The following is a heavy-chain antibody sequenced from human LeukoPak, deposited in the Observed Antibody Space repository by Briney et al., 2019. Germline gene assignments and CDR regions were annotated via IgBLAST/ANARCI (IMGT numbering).Heavy chain of an antibody. V-gene: IGHV3-7*03. CDR1: GFTFSSYW. CDR3: ASNHYYDSSGLDY. D-gene: IGHD3-22*01. Sequence: SGGSLRLSCAASGFTFSSYWMSWVRQAPGKGLEWVANIKQDGSEKYYVDSVKGRFTISRDNAKNSLYLQMNSLRAEDTAVYYCASNHYYDSSGLDYWGQGTLVTVSS. J-gene: IGHJ4*02. CDR2: IKQDGSEK.